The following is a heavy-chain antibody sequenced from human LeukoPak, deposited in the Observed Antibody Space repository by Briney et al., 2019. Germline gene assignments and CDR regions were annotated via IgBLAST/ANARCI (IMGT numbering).Heavy chain of an antibody. CDR2: IIPIFGTS. D-gene: IGHD3-10*01. J-gene: IGHJ6*04. CDR3: ARSNYYGSGTPDYYYGMDV. Sequence: ASVKVSCKATGGTFNSYGVSWVRQAPGQGLEWMGGIIPIFGTSTYAQKFQGGVTITADESTSTAYMELSSLRSEDTAVYYCARSNYYGSGTPDYYYGMDVWGIGTTVTVSS. CDR1: GGTFNSYG. V-gene: IGHV1-69*13.